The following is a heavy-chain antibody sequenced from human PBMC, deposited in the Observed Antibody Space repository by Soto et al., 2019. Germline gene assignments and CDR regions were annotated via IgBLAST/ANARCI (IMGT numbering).Heavy chain of an antibody. V-gene: IGHV1-69*10. Sequence: GASVKVSCKASGGTFSSYAISWVRQAPGQGLEWMGGIIPILGTANYAQKFQGRVTITADKSTSTAYMELSSLRSEDTAVYYCARVFTVAARGYYFDYWGQGTLVTVSS. D-gene: IGHD6-19*01. J-gene: IGHJ4*02. CDR2: IIPILGTA. CDR3: ARVFTVAARGYYFDY. CDR1: GGTFSSYA.